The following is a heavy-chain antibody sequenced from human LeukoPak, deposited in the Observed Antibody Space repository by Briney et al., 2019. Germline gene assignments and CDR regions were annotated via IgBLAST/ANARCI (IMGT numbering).Heavy chain of an antibody. CDR2: IYYSGST. V-gene: IGHV4-59*01. CDR1: GGSISSYY. J-gene: IGHJ5*02. Sequence: SETLSLTCTVSGGSISSYYWSWIRQPPGKGLEWIGYIYYSGSTNYNPSLKSRVTISVDTSKNQFSLKLSSVTAADTAVYYCARDRLVVGSTGEFDPWGQGTLVTVSS. CDR3: ARDRLVVGSTGEFDP. D-gene: IGHD3-10*01.